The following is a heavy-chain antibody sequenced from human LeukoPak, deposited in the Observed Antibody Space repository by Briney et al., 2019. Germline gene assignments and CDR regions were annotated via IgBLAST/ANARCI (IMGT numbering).Heavy chain of an antibody. CDR3: ARVSSGSHFDY. V-gene: IGHV1-2*06. J-gene: IGHJ4*02. CDR2: INPNSGGT. D-gene: IGHD1-26*01. CDR1: GYTFTGYY. Sequence: ASVKVSSKASGYTFTGYYMHWVRQAPGQGLEWMGRINPNSGGTNYAQKFQGRVTMTRDTSISTAYMELSRLRSDDTAVYYCARVSSGSHFDYWGQGTLVTVAS.